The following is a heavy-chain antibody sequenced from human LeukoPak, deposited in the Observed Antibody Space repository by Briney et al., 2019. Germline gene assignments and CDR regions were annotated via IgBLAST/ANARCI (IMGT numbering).Heavy chain of an antibody. Sequence: SETLSLTCTVSGGSISSGGYYWSWIGQHPGKGLEWIGYIYYSGSTYYNPSLKSRVTISVDTSKNQFSLKLGSVTAADTAVYYCARAGSGWYAIDYWGQGTLVTVSS. V-gene: IGHV4-31*03. CDR3: ARAGSGWYAIDY. CDR2: IYYSGST. D-gene: IGHD6-19*01. CDR1: GGSISSGGYY. J-gene: IGHJ4*02.